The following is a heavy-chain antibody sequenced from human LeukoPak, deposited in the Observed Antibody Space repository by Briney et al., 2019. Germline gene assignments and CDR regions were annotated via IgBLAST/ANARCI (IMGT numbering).Heavy chain of an antibody. D-gene: IGHD6-19*01. CDR2: IIPIFGTA. J-gene: IGHJ3*02. Sequence: SVKVSCKASGGTFSSYAISWVRQAPGQGLEWMGGIIPIFGTANYAQKFQGRVTITTDESTSTAYMELSSLRSEDTAVYYCARKRGSSGWYLRGAFDIWGQGTMVTVSS. CDR1: GGTFSSYA. CDR3: ARKRGSSGWYLRGAFDI. V-gene: IGHV1-69*05.